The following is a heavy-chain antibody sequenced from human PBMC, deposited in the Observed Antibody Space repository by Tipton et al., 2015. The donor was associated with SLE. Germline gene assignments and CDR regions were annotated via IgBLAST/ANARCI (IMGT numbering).Heavy chain of an antibody. V-gene: IGHV4-34*01. D-gene: IGHD4-17*01. CDR2: INHSGST. Sequence: TLSLTCAVYGGSFSGYYWSWIRQPPGKGLEWIGEINHSGSTNYNPSLKSRVTISVDTSKNQFSLKLSSVTAADTAVYYCARTLRSTGSYYFDYWGQGTLVTVSS. J-gene: IGHJ4*02. CDR1: GGSFSGYY. CDR3: ARTLRSTGSYYFDY.